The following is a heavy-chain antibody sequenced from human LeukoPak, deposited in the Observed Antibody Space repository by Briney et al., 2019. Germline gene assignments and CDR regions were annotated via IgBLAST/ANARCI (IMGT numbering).Heavy chain of an antibody. V-gene: IGHV4-34*01. J-gene: IGHJ4*02. CDR2: INHSGST. CDR1: GGSFSGYY. D-gene: IGHD4-17*01. CDR3: ARGNYGDPYPYFDY. Sequence: SEILSLTCAVYGGSFSGYYWSWIRQPPGKGLEWIGEINHSGSTNYNPSLKSRVTISVDTSKNQFSLKLSSVTAADTAVYYCARGNYGDPYPYFDYWGQGTLVTVSS.